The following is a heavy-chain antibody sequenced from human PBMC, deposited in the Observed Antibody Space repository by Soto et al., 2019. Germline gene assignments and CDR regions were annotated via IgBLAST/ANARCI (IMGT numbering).Heavy chain of an antibody. CDR3: AHRPGYDFWSGSRMGWFDP. J-gene: IGHJ5*02. V-gene: IGHV2-5*01. D-gene: IGHD3-3*01. CDR2: IYWNDDK. CDR1: GFSLSTSGVG. Sequence: QITLKESGPTLVKPTQTLTLTCTFSGFSLSTSGVGVGWIRQPPGKALEWLALIYWNDDKRYSPSLKSRLTITKDTPKNQVVLTMTNMDPVDTATYYCAHRPGYDFWSGSRMGWFDPWGQGTLVTVSS.